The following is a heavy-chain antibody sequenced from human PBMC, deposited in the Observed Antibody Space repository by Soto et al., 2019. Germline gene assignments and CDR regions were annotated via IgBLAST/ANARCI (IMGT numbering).Heavy chain of an antibody. CDR2: IYYSGST. CDR1: GGSISSYY. J-gene: IGHJ3*02. V-gene: IGHV4-59*01. D-gene: IGHD5-12*01. Sequence: SETLSLTCTVSGGSISSYYWSWIRQPPGKGLEWIGYIYYSGSTNHNPSLKSRVTISVDTSKNQFSLKLSSVTAADTAVYYCARDSGYAYDAFDIWGQGTMVTVSS. CDR3: ARDSGYAYDAFDI.